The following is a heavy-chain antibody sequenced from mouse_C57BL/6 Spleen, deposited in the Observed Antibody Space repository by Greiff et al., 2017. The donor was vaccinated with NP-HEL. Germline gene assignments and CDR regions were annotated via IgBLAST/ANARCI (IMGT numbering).Heavy chain of an antibody. CDR2: IDPSDSYT. Sequence: QVQLQQSGAELVKPGASVKLSCKASGYTFTSYWMQWVKQRPGQGLEWIGEIDPSDSYTNYNQKFKGKATLTVDTSSSTAYMQLSSLTSEDSAVYYCARKDYGSPLYFDYWGQGTTLTVSS. V-gene: IGHV1-50*01. CDR1: GYTFTSYW. D-gene: IGHD1-1*01. J-gene: IGHJ2*01. CDR3: ARKDYGSPLYFDY.